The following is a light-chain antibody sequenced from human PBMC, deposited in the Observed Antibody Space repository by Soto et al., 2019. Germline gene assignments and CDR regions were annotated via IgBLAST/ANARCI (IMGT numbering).Light chain of an antibody. CDR1: SSDVGGYNS. CDR2: EVS. J-gene: IGLJ1*01. V-gene: IGLV2-14*01. CDR3: GSYANSGTSYV. Sequence: QSVLTQPASVSGSPGQSITISCTGTSSDVGGYNSVSWYQQHPGKAPKLMIYEVSNRPSGVSNRFSASKSGNTASLTISGLQAEDEADYYCGSYANSGTSYVFGTGTKVTVL.